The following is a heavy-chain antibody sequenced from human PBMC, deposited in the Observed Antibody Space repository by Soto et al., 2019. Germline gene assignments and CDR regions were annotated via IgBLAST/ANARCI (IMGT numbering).Heavy chain of an antibody. CDR2: ITPIFRTA. Sequence: QVQLVQSGAEVKKPGSSVKVSCKASGGTFSSYAISWVRQAPGQGLEWMGGITPIFRTAAYAQKFQGRVTIXAXEAXSTAYMELSSLRSEDTAVYYCASVETQRYYYGMDVWGQGTTVTVSS. CDR3: ASVETQRYYYGMDV. V-gene: IGHV1-69*12. J-gene: IGHJ6*02. D-gene: IGHD2-15*01. CDR1: GGTFSSYA.